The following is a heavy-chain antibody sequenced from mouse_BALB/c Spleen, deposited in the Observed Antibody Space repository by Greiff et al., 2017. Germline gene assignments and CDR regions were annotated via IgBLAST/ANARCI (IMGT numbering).Heavy chain of an antibody. D-gene: IGHD2-1*01. Sequence: QVQLKESGPGLVAPSQSLSITCTVSGFSLTGYGVNWVRQHPGKGLEWLGMIWGDGSTDYNSALKSRLSISKDNSKSQVFLKMNSRQTDDTARYYCARDRGGHGKGFAYWGQGTLVTVSA. V-gene: IGHV2-6-7*01. CDR2: IWGDGST. CDR3: ARDRGGHGKGFAY. J-gene: IGHJ3*01. CDR1: GFSLTGYG.